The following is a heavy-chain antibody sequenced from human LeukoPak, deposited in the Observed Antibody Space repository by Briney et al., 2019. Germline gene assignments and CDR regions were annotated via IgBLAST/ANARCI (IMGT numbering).Heavy chain of an antibody. CDR3: ARASYDFWSGSVSLDY. CDR1: GFTFSSYE. J-gene: IGHJ4*02. CDR2: IKQDGSEK. V-gene: IGHV3-7*04. Sequence: GGSLRLSCAASGFTFSSYEMNWVRQAPGKGLEWVANIKQDGSEKYYVDSVKGRFTISRDNAKNSLYLQMNSLRAEDTAVYYCARASYDFWSGSVSLDYWGQGTLVTVSS. D-gene: IGHD3-3*01.